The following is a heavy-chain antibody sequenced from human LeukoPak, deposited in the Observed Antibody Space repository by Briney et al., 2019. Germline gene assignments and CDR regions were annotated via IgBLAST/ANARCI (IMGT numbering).Heavy chain of an antibody. CDR3: ARDLEQLVLGY. CDR1: GYSFTGYH. D-gene: IGHD6-6*01. CDR2: IIPIFGTA. J-gene: IGHJ4*02. Sequence: SVKVSCKASGYSFTGYHMHWVRQAPGQGLEWMGGIIPIFGTANYAQKFQGRVTITADESTSTAYMELSSLRSEDTAVYYCARDLEQLVLGYWGQGTLVTVSS. V-gene: IGHV1-69*13.